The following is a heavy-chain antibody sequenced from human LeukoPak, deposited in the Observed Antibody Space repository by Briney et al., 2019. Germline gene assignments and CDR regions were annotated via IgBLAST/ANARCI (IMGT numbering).Heavy chain of an antibody. CDR1: GFTFSDYY. V-gene: IGHV3-11*05. CDR3: ARDGPSMVPDYDY. D-gene: IGHD3-10*01. CDR2: ISSSSSYT. Sequence: PGGSLRLSCAASGFTFSDYYMSWIRQAPGKGLEWVSYISSSSSYTNYADSVKGRFTISRDNAKNSLYLQMNSLRSDDTAVYYCARDGPSMVPDYDYWGQGTLVTVSS. J-gene: IGHJ4*02.